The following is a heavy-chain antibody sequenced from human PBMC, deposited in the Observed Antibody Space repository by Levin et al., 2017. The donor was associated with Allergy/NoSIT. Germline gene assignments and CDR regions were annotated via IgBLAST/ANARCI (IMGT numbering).Heavy chain of an antibody. Sequence: GGSLRLSCAASGFTFSTYWMRWVRQPPGKGLEWVASINKDGSEKYYVDSVKGRFTISRDNTKNSLSLQMSSLRAEDTAVYYCVRAAYYACEYWGQGTLVTVSS. CDR2: INKDGSEK. CDR1: GFTFSTYW. CDR3: VRAAYYACEY. J-gene: IGHJ4*02. D-gene: IGHD3-9*01. V-gene: IGHV3-7*01.